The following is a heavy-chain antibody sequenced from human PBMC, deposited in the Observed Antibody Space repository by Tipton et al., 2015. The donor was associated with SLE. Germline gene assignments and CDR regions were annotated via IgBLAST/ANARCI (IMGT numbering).Heavy chain of an antibody. CDR2: VCNSVST. J-gene: IGHJ2*01. CDR3: ARTAGRSVKLWYFDL. Sequence: GLVKPSETLSLTCTVSGASVSSFCWNWIRQSPGKGLEWIACVCNSVSTNYDPSLKSRGTMSIDTSKNQFSLKLSSVTDVDTAVYYCARTAGRSVKLWYFDLWGRGTLVTVSS. CDR1: GASVSSFC. D-gene: IGHD5-18*01. V-gene: IGHV4-59*02.